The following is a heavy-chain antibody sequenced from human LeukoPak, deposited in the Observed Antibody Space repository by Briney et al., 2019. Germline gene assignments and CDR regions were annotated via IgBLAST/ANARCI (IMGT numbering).Heavy chain of an antibody. Sequence: GASVKVSCKASGGTFSSYAISWVRQAPGQGLEWMGRIIPILGIANYAQKFQGRVTITADKSTSTAYMELSSLRSEGTAVYYCARDGDYGEFDYWGQGTLVTVSS. V-gene: IGHV1-69*04. D-gene: IGHD4-17*01. CDR2: IIPILGIA. CDR1: GGTFSSYA. CDR3: ARDGDYGEFDY. J-gene: IGHJ4*02.